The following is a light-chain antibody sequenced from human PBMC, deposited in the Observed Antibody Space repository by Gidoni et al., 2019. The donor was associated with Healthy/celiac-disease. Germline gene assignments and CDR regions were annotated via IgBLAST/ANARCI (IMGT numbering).Light chain of an antibody. J-gene: IGKJ4*01. CDR2: KAS. Sequence: DIQMTQSPSTLSASVGDRVTIPCRPSQSISSWLAWYQQKPGKAPKLLIYKASSLESGVPTRFSGSGSGTEFTLTISILQPDDFATYYCQQYNSFLTFGGGTKVEIK. CDR3: QQYNSFLT. V-gene: IGKV1-5*03. CDR1: QSISSW.